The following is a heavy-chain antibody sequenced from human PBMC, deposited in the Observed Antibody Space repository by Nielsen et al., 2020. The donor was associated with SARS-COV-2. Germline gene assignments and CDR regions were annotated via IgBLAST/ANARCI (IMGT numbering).Heavy chain of an antibody. Sequence: GESLTISCAASGFTFSSYAMHWVRPAPGKGLEWVAVISYDGSNKYYADSVKGRFTISRGNSKNTLYLQMNSLRAEDTAVYYCARLGCSSTSCYNGGAFDIWGQGTMVTVSS. J-gene: IGHJ3*02. V-gene: IGHV3-30-3*01. CDR3: ARLGCSSTSCYNGGAFDI. D-gene: IGHD2-2*02. CDR2: ISYDGSNK. CDR1: GFTFSSYA.